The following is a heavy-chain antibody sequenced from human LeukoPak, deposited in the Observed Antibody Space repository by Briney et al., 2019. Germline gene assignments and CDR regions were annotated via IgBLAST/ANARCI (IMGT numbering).Heavy chain of an antibody. CDR1: GFSFRNYW. CDR2: IKQDGSEK. V-gene: IGHV3-7*01. D-gene: IGHD3-3*01. CDR3: ARKNYDFLSGGPKHFDY. J-gene: IGHJ4*02. Sequence: KPGGSLRLSCAASGFSFRNYWMSWVRQAPGKGLEWVADIKQDGSEKNYVDSVKGRFTISGDNAKNSLSLQMNSLRAEDTAVYYCARKNYDFLSGGPKHFDYWGQGTLVTVSS.